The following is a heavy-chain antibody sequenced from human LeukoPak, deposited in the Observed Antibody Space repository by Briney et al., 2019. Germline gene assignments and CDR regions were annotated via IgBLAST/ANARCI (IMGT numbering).Heavy chain of an antibody. CDR1: GYTFTSYA. Sequence: GASVKVSCKASGYTFTSYAMHWVRQAPGQRLEWMGWINAGNGNTKYSQKFQGRVTITRDTSASTAYMELSSLRSEDTAVYYCARDRYSYEDSYYFDYWGQGTLVTVSS. CDR2: INAGNGNT. V-gene: IGHV1-3*01. J-gene: IGHJ4*02. D-gene: IGHD5-18*01. CDR3: ARDRYSYEDSYYFDY.